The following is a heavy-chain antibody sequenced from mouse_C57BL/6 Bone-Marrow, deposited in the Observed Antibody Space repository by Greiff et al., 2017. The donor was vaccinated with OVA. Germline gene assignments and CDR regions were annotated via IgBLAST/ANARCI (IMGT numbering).Heavy chain of an antibody. CDR1: GFSFNTYA. CDR3: VRHRGDGLGFDY. Sequence: EVNLVESGGGLVQPKGSLKLSCAASGFSFNTYAMNWVRQAPGKGLEWVARIRSKSNNYATYYADSVKDRFTISRDDSESMLYLQMNNLKTEDTAMYYCVRHRGDGLGFDYWGQGTTLTVSS. D-gene: IGHD2-3*01. CDR2: IRSKSNNYAT. J-gene: IGHJ2*01. V-gene: IGHV10-1*01.